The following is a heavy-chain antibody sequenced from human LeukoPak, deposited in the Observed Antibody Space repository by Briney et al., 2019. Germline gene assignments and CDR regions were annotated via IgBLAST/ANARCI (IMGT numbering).Heavy chain of an antibody. Sequence: LGRSLRLSCAASGFTFSSYAMHWVRQAPGKGLEWVAVISYDGSNKYYADSVKGRFTISRDNSKNTLYLQMNSLRAEDTAVYYCAKDRLGPRGYSGYDRYYYYGMDAWGKGTTVTVSS. CDR2: ISYDGSNK. CDR1: GFTFSSYA. CDR3: AKDRLGPRGYSGYDRYYYYGMDA. J-gene: IGHJ6*04. V-gene: IGHV3-30-3*01. D-gene: IGHD5-12*01.